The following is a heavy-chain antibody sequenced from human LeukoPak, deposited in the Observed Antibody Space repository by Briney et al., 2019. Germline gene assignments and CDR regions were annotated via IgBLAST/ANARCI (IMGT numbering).Heavy chain of an antibody. Sequence: GASVKVSCKASGYSFTDYYIHWVRQAPGQGLEWMGWINPNSGGTNYAQKFQGRVSMTRDTSISTAYMELSSLRSDDTAVYYCARDSEDILVAPPAAYNWFDPWGQGTLVTVSS. J-gene: IGHJ5*02. CDR3: ARDSEDILVAPPAAYNWFDP. CDR2: INPNSGGT. V-gene: IGHV1-2*02. CDR1: GYSFTDYY. D-gene: IGHD2-2*01.